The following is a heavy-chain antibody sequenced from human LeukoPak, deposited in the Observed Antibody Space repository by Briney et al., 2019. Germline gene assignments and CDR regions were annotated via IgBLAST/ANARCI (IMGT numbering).Heavy chain of an antibody. CDR3: ASADSSSWFDPFDY. CDR1: GFTVSSNY. J-gene: IGHJ4*02. Sequence: GGSLRLSCAASGFTVSSNYMSWVRQAPGKGLEWVSVIYSGGSTYYADSVKGSFIISSDNSKNTLYLQMNSLRAEDTAVYYCASADSSSWFDPFDYWGQGTLVTVSS. CDR2: IYSGGST. D-gene: IGHD6-13*01. V-gene: IGHV3-66*01.